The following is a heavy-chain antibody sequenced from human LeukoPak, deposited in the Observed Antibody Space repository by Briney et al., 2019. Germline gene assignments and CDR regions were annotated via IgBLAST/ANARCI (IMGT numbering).Heavy chain of an antibody. CDR2: IDWDDDK. J-gene: IGHJ4*02. V-gene: IGHV2-70*04. D-gene: IGHD2-2*01. CDR1: GFSLSTSEMR. Sequence: SGPALVKPTQTLTLTCTFSGFSLSTSEMRVSWIRQPPGKALEWLARIDWDDDKFYSASLKTRPTISKDTSKHQVVLTMTNMDPVDTATYYCARTQSCSRASCYDDYWGQGTLVTVSS. CDR3: ARTQSCSRASCYDDY.